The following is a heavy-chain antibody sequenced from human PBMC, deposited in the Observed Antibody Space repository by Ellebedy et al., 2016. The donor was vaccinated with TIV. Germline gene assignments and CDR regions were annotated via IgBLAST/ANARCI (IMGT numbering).Heavy chain of an antibody. CDR1: GYTFIGYY. V-gene: IGHV1-2*02. Sequence: AASVKVSCKASGYTFIGYYMHWVRQAPGQGLEWMGWINPDSGGTNFSQKFQDSVTMTRDTSITTAYMELSRLKSDDTAVYYCARGADIVRVILSNYFYSTMDVWGQGTTVTVS. CDR2: INPDSGGT. J-gene: IGHJ6*02. D-gene: IGHD5-12*01. CDR3: ARGADIVRVILSNYFYSTMDV.